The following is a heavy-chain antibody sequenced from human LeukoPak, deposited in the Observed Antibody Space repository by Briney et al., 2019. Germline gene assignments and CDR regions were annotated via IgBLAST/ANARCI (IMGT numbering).Heavy chain of an antibody. D-gene: IGHD3-10*01. CDR2: IKQDGSEK. V-gene: IGHV3-7*01. CDR3: VSKGSGSYYYYYYYMDV. J-gene: IGHJ6*03. Sequence: GSLRLSCAVSGITFSSYWMSWVRQAPGKGLEWVANIKQDGSEKYYVDSVKGRFTISRDNAKNSLYLQMNSLRAEDTAVYYCVSKGSGSYYYYYYYMDVWGKGTTVTVSS. CDR1: GITFSSYW.